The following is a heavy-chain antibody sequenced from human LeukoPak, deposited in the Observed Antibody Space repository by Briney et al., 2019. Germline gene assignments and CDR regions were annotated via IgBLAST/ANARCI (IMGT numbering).Heavy chain of an antibody. V-gene: IGHV1-2*04. CDR3: ARGARYYYDSPLEYYFDY. D-gene: IGHD3-22*01. CDR2: INPNSGGT. CDR1: GYTFTGYY. Sequence: ASVKVSCKASGYTFTGYYMHWVRQAPGQGLEWMGWINPNSGGTDYAQKFQGWVTMTRDTSISTAYMELSRLRSDDTAVYYCARGARYYYDSPLEYYFDYWGQGTLVTVSS. J-gene: IGHJ4*02.